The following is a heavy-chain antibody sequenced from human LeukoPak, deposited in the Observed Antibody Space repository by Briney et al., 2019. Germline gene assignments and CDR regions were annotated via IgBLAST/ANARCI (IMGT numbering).Heavy chain of an antibody. J-gene: IGHJ4*02. V-gene: IGHV1-2*02. CDR1: GYTFTGYY. Sequence: ASVKVSCKASGYTFTGYYMHWVRQAPGQGLEWMGWINPNSGSTNYAQKFQGRVTMTRDTSISTAYMELRSLRSDDTAVYYCARDPASGSLDYWGQGTLVTVSS. CDR2: INPNSGST. D-gene: IGHD3-10*01. CDR3: ARDPASGSLDY.